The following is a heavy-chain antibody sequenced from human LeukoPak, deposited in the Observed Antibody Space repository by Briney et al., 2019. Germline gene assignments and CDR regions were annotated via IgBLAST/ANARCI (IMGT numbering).Heavy chain of an antibody. V-gene: IGHV4-34*01. D-gene: IGHD5-12*01. J-gene: IGHJ4*02. CDR3: ARGLSNSYDSGPLDS. Sequence: SETLSLTCAVYGGSFSPYYWSWIRQSPDKGLEWIGEINHSRSTNYNPSLKSRVTISVDTSKNQFSLRLSSVTAADTAVYYCARGLSNSYDSGPLDSWGQGTLVTVSS. CDR1: GGSFSPYY. CDR2: INHSRST.